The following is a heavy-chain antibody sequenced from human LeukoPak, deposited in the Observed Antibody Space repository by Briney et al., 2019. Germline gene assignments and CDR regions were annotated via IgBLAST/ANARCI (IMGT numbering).Heavy chain of an antibody. Sequence: PGRSLRLSCAASGFNFSTYAMHWVRQAPGKGLEWVAVISYDGSSKYYTDSVKGRFTISRDNSKNTLYLHMSSLRAEDTAVYYCAIQIAMTDEYFQHWGQGTLVTVSS. J-gene: IGHJ1*01. CDR1: GFNFSTYA. CDR2: ISYDGSSK. V-gene: IGHV3-30-3*02. D-gene: IGHD6-19*01. CDR3: AIQIAMTDEYFQH.